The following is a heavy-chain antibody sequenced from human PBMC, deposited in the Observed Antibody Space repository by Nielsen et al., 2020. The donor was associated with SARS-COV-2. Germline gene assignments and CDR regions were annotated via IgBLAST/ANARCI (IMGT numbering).Heavy chain of an antibody. CDR2: IYYSGST. Sequence: GSLRLSCTVSGGSISSSSYYWGWIRQPPGKGLEWIGSIYYSGSTYYNPSLKSRVTISVDTSKNQFSLKLSSVTAADTAVYYCARHGLGLRDIVVVPAAIWGQGTLVTVSS. CDR1: GGSISSSSYY. V-gene: IGHV4-39*01. J-gene: IGHJ4*02. CDR3: ARHGLGLRDIVVVPAAI. D-gene: IGHD2-2*01.